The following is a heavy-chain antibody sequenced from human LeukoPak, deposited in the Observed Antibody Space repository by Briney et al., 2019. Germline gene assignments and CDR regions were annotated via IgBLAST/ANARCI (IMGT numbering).Heavy chain of an antibody. CDR2: ISGSGGST. D-gene: IGHD3-22*01. Sequence: PGGSLRLSCAASGFTFSSYAMSWVRQAPGKGLEWVSAISGSGGSTYYADSVKGRFTISRDNSKNTLYLQMNSLRAEDTAVYYCASAPDYYDSSGYYSPYWGQRTLVTVSS. J-gene: IGHJ4*02. CDR1: GFTFSSYA. CDR3: ASAPDYYDSSGYYSPY. V-gene: IGHV3-23*01.